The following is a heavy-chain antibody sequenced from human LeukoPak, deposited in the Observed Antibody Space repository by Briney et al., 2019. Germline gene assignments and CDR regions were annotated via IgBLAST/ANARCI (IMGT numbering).Heavy chain of an antibody. CDR2: TNPNSGGT. CDR3: ARAPYYYGSGSYLTYYYYYMDV. J-gene: IGHJ6*03. V-gene: IGHV1-2*02. CDR1: GYTFTGYY. Sequence: GASVKVSCKASGYTFTGYYMHWVRQAPGQGLEWMGWTNPNSGGTNYAQKFQGRVTMTRDTSISTAYMELSRLRSDDTAVYYCARAPYYYGSGSYLTYYYYYMDVWGKGTTVTISS. D-gene: IGHD3-10*01.